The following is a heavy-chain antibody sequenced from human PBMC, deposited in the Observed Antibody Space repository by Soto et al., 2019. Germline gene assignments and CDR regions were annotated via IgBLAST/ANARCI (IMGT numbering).Heavy chain of an antibody. Sequence: GGSLRLSCAASGFSFSSYGMHWVRQAPGKGLEWVAVIWYDGSNKYYADSVKGRFTISRDNSKNTLYLQMNTLRAEDTAVYYCARVSGSSVDAFDIWGQGTMVT. J-gene: IGHJ3*02. CDR3: ARVSGSSVDAFDI. V-gene: IGHV3-33*01. D-gene: IGHD2-15*01. CDR2: IWYDGSNK. CDR1: GFSFSSYG.